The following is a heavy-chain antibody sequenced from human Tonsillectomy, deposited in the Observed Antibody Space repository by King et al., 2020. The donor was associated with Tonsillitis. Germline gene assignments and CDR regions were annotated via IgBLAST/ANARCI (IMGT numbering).Heavy chain of an antibody. CDR2: IYHSGST. CDR3: AQSGLSSGYDLGEYYFNY. D-gene: IGHD5-12*01. CDR1: GNSISSGYY. Sequence: VQLQESGPGLVKPSETLSLTCAVSGNSISSGYYWGWIRQPPGKGLEWIGSIYHSGSTYYNPSLKSRVTISVDTSKNQFSLKLNSVTAADTAVYYCAQSGLSSGYDLGEYYFNYWGQGTLVTVSS. V-gene: IGHV4-38-2*01. J-gene: IGHJ4*02.